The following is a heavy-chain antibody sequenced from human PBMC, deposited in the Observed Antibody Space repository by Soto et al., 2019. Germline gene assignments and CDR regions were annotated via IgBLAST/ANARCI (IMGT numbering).Heavy chain of an antibody. CDR1: GFTFGSYG. CDR3: AKDLGDWLLDY. V-gene: IGHV3-30*18. Sequence: PGGSLRLSGAASGFTFGSYGMHWVRQAPGKGLEWVAVISYDGSNKYYADSVKGRFNISRDNSKKTLYLQMNILRAEDTAVYYCAKDLGDWLLDYWGQGTLVTVSS. J-gene: IGHJ4*02. D-gene: IGHD3-16*01. CDR2: ISYDGSNK.